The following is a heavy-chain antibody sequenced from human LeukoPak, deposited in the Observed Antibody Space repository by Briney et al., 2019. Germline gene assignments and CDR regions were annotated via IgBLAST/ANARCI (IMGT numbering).Heavy chain of an antibody. Sequence: SEPLSLTCTVSGGSISSSSYYWGWIRQPPGKGLEWIGSIYYSGSTYYNPSLKSRVTISVDTSKNQFSLKLSSVTAADTAVYYCARYYDSSGYSFDYWGQGTLVTVSS. CDR1: GGSISSSSYY. V-gene: IGHV4-39*01. CDR3: ARYYDSSGYSFDY. CDR2: IYYSGST. D-gene: IGHD3-22*01. J-gene: IGHJ4*02.